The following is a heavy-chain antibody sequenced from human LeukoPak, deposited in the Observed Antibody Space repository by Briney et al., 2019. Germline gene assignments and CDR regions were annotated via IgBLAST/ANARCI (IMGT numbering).Heavy chain of an antibody. Sequence: GRSLRLSCEASGFTFTSYAIHWVRQAPGKGLVWVAVISSDGSNKYYADSVKGRFTISRDNSKNTLYLQMSSLRAEDTAIYYCAKTGYSSGKTDAFDIWGQGTMVTVSS. CDR2: ISSDGSNK. CDR3: AKTGYSSGKTDAFDI. D-gene: IGHD6-19*01. J-gene: IGHJ3*02. CDR1: GFTFTSYA. V-gene: IGHV3-30-3*02.